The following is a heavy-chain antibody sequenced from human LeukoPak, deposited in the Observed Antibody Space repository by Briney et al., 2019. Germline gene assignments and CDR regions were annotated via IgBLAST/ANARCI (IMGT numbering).Heavy chain of an antibody. J-gene: IGHJ4*02. CDR3: ARVYGSGSYYGQLDY. CDR2: IYYSGST. D-gene: IGHD3-10*01. Sequence: SETLSLTCAVYGGSFSSYYWSWIRQPPGKGLEWIGYIYYSGSTNYNPSLKSRVTISVDTSKNQFSLKLSSVTAADTAVYYCARVYGSGSYYGQLDYWGQGTLVTVSS. V-gene: IGHV4-59*01. CDR1: GGSFSSYY.